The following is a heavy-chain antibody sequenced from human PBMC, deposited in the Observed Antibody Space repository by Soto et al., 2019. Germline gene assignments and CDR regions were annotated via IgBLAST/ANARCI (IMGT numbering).Heavy chain of an antibody. CDR1: GFTFSSYG. CDR2: IWYDGSNK. CDR3: ARGPLRYFDWLPTDSFDY. D-gene: IGHD3-9*01. Sequence: GGSLRLSCAASGFTFSSYGMHWVRQAPGKGLEWVAVIWYDGSNKYYADSVKGRFTISRDNSKNTLYLQMNSLRAEDTAVYYCARGPLRYFDWLPTDSFDYWGQGTLVTVSS. J-gene: IGHJ4*02. V-gene: IGHV3-33*01.